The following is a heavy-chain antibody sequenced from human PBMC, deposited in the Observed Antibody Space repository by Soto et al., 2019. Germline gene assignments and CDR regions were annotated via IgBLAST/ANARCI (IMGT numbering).Heavy chain of an antibody. D-gene: IGHD6-6*01. Sequence: PSETLSLTCTVSGGSISRYYWSWIRQPPGKGLEWIGYIYYSGSTNYNPSLKSRVTISVDTSKNQFSLKLSSVTAADTAVYYCAREKAARLDYWGQGTLVTVSS. CDR3: AREKAARLDY. CDR2: IYYSGST. V-gene: IGHV4-59*01. CDR1: GGSISRYY. J-gene: IGHJ4*02.